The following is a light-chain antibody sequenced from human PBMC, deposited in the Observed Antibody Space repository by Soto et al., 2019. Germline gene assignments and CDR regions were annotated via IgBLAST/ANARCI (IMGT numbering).Light chain of an antibody. CDR3: QQYHQWPPVT. Sequence: EIVMTQSPATLSVSPGERATLSCRASQTVGTDLAWYQQKPGQAPRLLIYGASTRATDIPSRFTGSGSGTEFTLTISSLQSEDSAIYYCQQYHQWPPVTFGGGTKV. CDR2: GAS. V-gene: IGKV3-15*01. J-gene: IGKJ4*01. CDR1: QTVGTD.